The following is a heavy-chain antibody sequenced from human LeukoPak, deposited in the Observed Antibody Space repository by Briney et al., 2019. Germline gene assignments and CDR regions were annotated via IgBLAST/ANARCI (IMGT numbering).Heavy chain of an antibody. CDR2: IYYSGRN. CDR3: ARLPVEKAITMVRGVIGAFDI. D-gene: IGHD3-10*01. Sequence: PSQTLSLTCTVSGVSITISTYYWGWIRHPPGNGLEWIGTIYYSGRNYYNTSLKSRVTISVDTYKNQFSLKLSSVTAADTAVYYCARLPVEKAITMVRGVIGAFDIWGQGTMVTVSS. CDR1: GVSITISTYY. J-gene: IGHJ3*02. V-gene: IGHV4-39*01.